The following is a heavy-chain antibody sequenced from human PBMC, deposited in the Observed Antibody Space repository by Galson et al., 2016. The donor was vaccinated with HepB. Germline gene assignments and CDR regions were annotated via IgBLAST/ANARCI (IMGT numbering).Heavy chain of an antibody. V-gene: IGHV3-64D*06. CDR1: GFTFSNYA. Sequence: SLRLSCAASGFTFSNYAMNWVRQAPGKGLEYVSGISNSGGTTYYADSVKGRFTISRDNSKNTLYLQMTSLRPEDTAVYYCVRVIRATAGSDCWGQGTLVTVSS. J-gene: IGHJ4*02. D-gene: IGHD3-10*01. CDR2: ISNSGGTT. CDR3: VRVIRATAGSDC.